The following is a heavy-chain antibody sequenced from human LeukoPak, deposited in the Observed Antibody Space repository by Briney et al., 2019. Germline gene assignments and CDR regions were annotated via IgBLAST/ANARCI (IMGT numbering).Heavy chain of an antibody. CDR1: GFTFSSYA. Sequence: GGSLRLSCAASGFTFSSYAMSWVRQPPGNGLEWVSSIRGSGGSTYYAASVKGRFTISRDNSKNTLYLQMSRLRGEDTAVYYCAKVPPGGYYFDYWGQGTLVTVSS. V-gene: IGHV3-23*01. D-gene: IGHD3-10*01. CDR3: AKVPPGGYYFDY. J-gene: IGHJ4*02. CDR2: IRGSGGST.